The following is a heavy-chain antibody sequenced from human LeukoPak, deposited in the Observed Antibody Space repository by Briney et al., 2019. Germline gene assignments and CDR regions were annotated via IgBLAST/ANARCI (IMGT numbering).Heavy chain of an antibody. Sequence: PGGSLRLSCAASGFTFSSYAMSWVRQAPGKGLEWVSAISGSGGSTYYADSVKGRFTISRDNSKNTLYLQMNSLRAEDTAVYYCAKDPGTYSFYYYYYGMDVWGQGTTVTVSS. CDR2: ISGSGGST. J-gene: IGHJ6*02. CDR1: GFTFSSYA. D-gene: IGHD1-26*01. V-gene: IGHV3-23*01. CDR3: AKDPGTYSFYYYYYGMDV.